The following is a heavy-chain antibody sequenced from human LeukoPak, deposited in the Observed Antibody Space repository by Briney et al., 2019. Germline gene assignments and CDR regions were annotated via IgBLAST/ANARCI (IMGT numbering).Heavy chain of an antibody. CDR1: GGSISSYY. Sequence: PSETLSLTCTVSGGSISSYYWSWIRQPPGKGLEWIGYIYYSGSTNYNPSLKSRVTISVDTSKNQFSLKLSSVTAADTAVYYCARDRGPGTGTDDYWGQGTLVTVSS. J-gene: IGHJ4*02. CDR3: ARDRGPGTGTDDY. D-gene: IGHD3-10*01. V-gene: IGHV4-59*12. CDR2: IYYSGST.